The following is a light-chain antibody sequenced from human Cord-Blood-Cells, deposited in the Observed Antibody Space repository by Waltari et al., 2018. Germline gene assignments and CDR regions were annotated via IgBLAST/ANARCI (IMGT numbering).Light chain of an antibody. CDR3: SSYTSSSTLYG. CDR2: DVS. J-gene: IGLJ1*01. Sequence: QSALTQPASVSGSPGQSITISCTGTSSDVGGYNYVSWYQQHPGKAPKLMIYDVSNRPSGVSNRFSVSKAGNTASRTISGLQAEDEADYYCSSYTSSSTLYGFGPGTKVTVL. CDR1: SSDVGGYNY. V-gene: IGLV2-14*01.